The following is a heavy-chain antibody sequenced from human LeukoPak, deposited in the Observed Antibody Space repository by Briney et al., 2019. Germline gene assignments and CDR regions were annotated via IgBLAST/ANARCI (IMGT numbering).Heavy chain of an antibody. D-gene: IGHD3-10*01. Sequence: GASVKVSCKASGGTFSSYAICWVRQAPGQGLEWMGGIIPIFGTANYAQKFQGRVTITTDESTSTAYMELSSLRSEDTAVYYCARSPYYYGSGSYWFDYWGQGTLVTVSS. CDR2: IIPIFGTA. J-gene: IGHJ5*01. CDR3: ARSPYYYGSGSYWFDY. V-gene: IGHV1-69*05. CDR1: GGTFSSYA.